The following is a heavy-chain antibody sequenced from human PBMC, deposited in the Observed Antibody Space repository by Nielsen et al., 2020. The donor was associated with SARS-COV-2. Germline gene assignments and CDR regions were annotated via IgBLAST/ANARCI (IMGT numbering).Heavy chain of an antibody. D-gene: IGHD6-19*01. CDR2: FDPEDGEI. V-gene: IGHV1-24*01. CDR3: VKSGTLGVAGEVGALEYHYFHYGMDL. CDR1: GYSLTEIS. Sequence: ASVKVSCKVSGYSLTEISMHWVRQAPGKGLEWMGSFDPEDGEIIYAQKFEGRVTMTEDTSTDTAYMELRSLRSDDTAVYYCVKSGTLGVAGEVGALEYHYFHYGMDLWGQGTTVTVSS. J-gene: IGHJ6*02.